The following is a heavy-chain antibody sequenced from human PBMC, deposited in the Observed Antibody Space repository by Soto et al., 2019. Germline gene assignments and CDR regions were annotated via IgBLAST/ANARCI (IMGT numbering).Heavy chain of an antibody. CDR3: ARSLVTTVRYYYYYMDV. CDR1: GFTFSSYA. V-gene: IGHV3-48*01. J-gene: IGHJ6*03. Sequence: GGSLRLSCAASGFTFSSYAMSWVRQAPGKGLEWVSYISSSSSTIYYADSVKGRFTISRDNAKNSLYLQMNSLRAEDTAVYYCARSLVTTVRYYYYYMDVWGKGTTVTVSS. D-gene: IGHD4-4*01. CDR2: ISSSSSTI.